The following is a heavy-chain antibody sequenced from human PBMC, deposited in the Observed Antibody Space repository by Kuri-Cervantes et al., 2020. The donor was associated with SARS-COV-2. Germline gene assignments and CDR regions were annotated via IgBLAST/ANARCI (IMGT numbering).Heavy chain of an antibody. CDR2: IIPILGTA. CDR1: GGTFSSYA. CDR3: ARMSLLQNDAFDI. J-gene: IGHJ3*02. Sequence: SVKVSCKASGGTFSSYAISWVRQAPGQGLEWMGRIIPILGTANYAQKFQGRVTITADKSTSTAYMELSSLRSEDTAVYYCARMSLLQNDAFDIWGQGTMVPVSS. V-gene: IGHV1-69*04. D-gene: IGHD1-26*01.